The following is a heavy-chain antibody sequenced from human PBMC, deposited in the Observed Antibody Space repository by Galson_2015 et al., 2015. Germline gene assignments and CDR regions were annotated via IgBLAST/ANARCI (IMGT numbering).Heavy chain of an antibody. CDR3: ARDFGLGFCSDPSCRYFDY. D-gene: IGHD2-15*01. CDR2: INPGSTTI. J-gene: IGHJ4*02. CDR1: GFSFRTYS. V-gene: IGHV3-48*02. Sequence: SLRLSCAASGFSFRTYSMNWVRQAPGKGLEWLSFINPGSTTIYYADSVKGRFTVSRDNAKNSLYLQMNSLRDDDTAVYYCARDFGLGFCSDPSCRYFDYWGEGTLVTVSS.